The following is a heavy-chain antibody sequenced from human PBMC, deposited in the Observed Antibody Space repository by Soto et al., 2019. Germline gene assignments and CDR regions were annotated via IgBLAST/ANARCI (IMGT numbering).Heavy chain of an antibody. CDR2: ISYDGSNK. Sequence: SGGSLRLSCAASGFTFSSYAMHWVRQAPGKGLEWVAVISYDGSNKYYADSVKGRFTISRDNSKNTLYLQMNSLRAEDTAVYYCARDLECSGGSCDNWFDPWGQGTLVTVSS. CDR1: GFTFSSYA. CDR3: ARDLECSGGSCDNWFDP. D-gene: IGHD2-15*01. V-gene: IGHV3-30-3*01. J-gene: IGHJ5*02.